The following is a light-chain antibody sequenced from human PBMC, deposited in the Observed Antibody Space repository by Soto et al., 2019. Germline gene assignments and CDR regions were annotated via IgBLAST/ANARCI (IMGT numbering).Light chain of an antibody. J-gene: IGKJ5*01. CDR3: QQRSNWPSIT. CDR1: ESVSSIY. CDR2: GAS. V-gene: IGKV3-11*01. Sequence: EIVLTQSPGTLSLSPGERATLSCRASESVSSIYLAWYQQKPGQAPRLLIYGASNRATGIPARFSGSGSGTDFTLTISSLEPEDFAVYYCQQRSNWPSITFGQGTRLEIK.